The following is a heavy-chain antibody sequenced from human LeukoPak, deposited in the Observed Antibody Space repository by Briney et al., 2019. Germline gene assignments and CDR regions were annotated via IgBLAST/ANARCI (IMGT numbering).Heavy chain of an antibody. J-gene: IGHJ4*02. V-gene: IGHV3-33*01. CDR2: IWNDGKRK. D-gene: IGHD3-22*01. Sequence: GGSLRLSCVASGFAFRNYGMHWIRQAPGKGLEWVAVIWNDGKRKYYADSVKGRAAISRDNSEKTMYPQLDRLRAEDTAVYYCARDWYYYDTNGFYFDYWGQGTLVIVSS. CDR1: GFAFRNYG. CDR3: ARDWYYYDTNGFYFDY.